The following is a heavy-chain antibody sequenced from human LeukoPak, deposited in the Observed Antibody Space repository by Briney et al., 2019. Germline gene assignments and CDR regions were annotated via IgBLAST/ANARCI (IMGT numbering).Heavy chain of an antibody. CDR3: ARVPCSSTSCYFVPDNWFDP. CDR1: GGTFSSYA. D-gene: IGHD2-2*01. Sequence: SVTVSCTASGGTFSSYAISWVRQAPGQGLEWMGGIIPIFGTANYAQKFQGRVTITADESTSTAYMELSSLRSEDTAVYYCARVPCSSTSCYFVPDNWFDPWGQGTLVTVSS. J-gene: IGHJ5*02. CDR2: IIPIFGTA. V-gene: IGHV1-69*13.